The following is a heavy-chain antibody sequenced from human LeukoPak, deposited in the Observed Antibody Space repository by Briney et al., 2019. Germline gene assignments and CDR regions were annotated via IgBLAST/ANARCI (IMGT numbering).Heavy chain of an antibody. CDR2: ISYDGSNK. D-gene: IGHD6-13*01. CDR1: GFTFSSYG. CDR3: AKDLTGIAAAGTDAPDY. V-gene: IGHV3-30*18. J-gene: IGHJ4*02. Sequence: PGGSLRLSCAASGFTFSSYGMHWVRQAPGKGLEWVAVISYDGSNKYYADSVKGRFTISRDNSKNTLYLQMNSLRAEDTAVCYCAKDLTGIAAAGTDAPDYWGQGTLVTVSS.